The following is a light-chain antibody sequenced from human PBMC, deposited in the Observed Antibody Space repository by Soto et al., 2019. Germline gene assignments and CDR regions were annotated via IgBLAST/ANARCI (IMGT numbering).Light chain of an antibody. Sequence: QSALTQPASVSGSPGQSITISCAGTMRDVGAYNLVSWYQQHPGRAPQLIIYEVRNRPSGISFRFSGSKSGNTASLTISGLRSEDEADYYCVSWDDSLSGLVFGTGTKLTVL. J-gene: IGLJ1*01. CDR1: MRDVGAYNL. CDR2: EVR. V-gene: IGLV2-14*01. CDR3: VSWDDSLSGLV.